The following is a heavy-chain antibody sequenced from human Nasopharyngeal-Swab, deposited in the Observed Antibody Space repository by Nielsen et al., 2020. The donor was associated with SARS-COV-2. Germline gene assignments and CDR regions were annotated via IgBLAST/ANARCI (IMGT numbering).Heavy chain of an antibody. J-gene: IGHJ4*02. D-gene: IGHD3-9*01. CDR3: ARDFYRGELRYFDWLLPDY. CDR1: GFTFGIYA. Sequence: GESLKISCAASGFTFGIYAMSWVRQAPGKGLEWVSAINGRGGPYYADSVKGRFTISRDNSKNTLYLQMNNLRAEDTAVYYCARDFYRGELRYFDWLLPDYWGQGTLVTVSS. V-gene: IGHV3-23*01. CDR2: INGRGGP.